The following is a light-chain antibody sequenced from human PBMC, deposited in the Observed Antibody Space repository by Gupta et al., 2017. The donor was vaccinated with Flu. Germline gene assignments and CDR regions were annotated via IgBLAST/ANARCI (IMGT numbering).Light chain of an antibody. J-gene: IGKJ4*01. CDR1: QDISNY. CDR3: QQYDNLLSLT. CDR2: DAS. Sequence: IQMTQSPSSLSASVGDRVTITCQASQDISNYLNWYHQKPGKAPKLLIYDASNLETGVPSRFSGSGSGTDFTFTISSLQPEDIATYYCQQYDNLLSLTFGGGTKVEIK. V-gene: IGKV1-33*01.